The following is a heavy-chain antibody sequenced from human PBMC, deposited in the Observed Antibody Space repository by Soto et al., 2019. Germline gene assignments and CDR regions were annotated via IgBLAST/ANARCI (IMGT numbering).Heavy chain of an antibody. Sequence: KTSETLSLTCTVSGGSISSYYWSWIRQPPGKGLEWIGYIYYSGSTNYNPSLRSRVTMSVDTSKNQFSLKLSSVAAADTAVYYCARSPNYPDAFDIWGQGTMVTVSS. CDR1: GGSISSYY. V-gene: IGHV4-59*01. D-gene: IGHD4-4*01. CDR2: IYYSGST. J-gene: IGHJ3*02. CDR3: ARSPNYPDAFDI.